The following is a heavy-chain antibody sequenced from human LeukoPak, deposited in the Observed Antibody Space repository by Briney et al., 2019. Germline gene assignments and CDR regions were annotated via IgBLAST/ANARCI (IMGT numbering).Heavy chain of an antibody. CDR1: GFTFTNYW. CDR2: IKLDGSEK. J-gene: IGHJ4*02. CDR3: ARLGSLCRNGVCYGG. Sequence: AGGSLRLSCAASGFTFTNYWMTWVRQGPGKGLEWVANIKLDGSEKSYGDSVKGRFTISRDNAKNSLYLQMNSLRAEDTAVYYCARLGSLCRNGVCYGGWGQGILVTVSS. D-gene: IGHD2-8*01. V-gene: IGHV3-7*02.